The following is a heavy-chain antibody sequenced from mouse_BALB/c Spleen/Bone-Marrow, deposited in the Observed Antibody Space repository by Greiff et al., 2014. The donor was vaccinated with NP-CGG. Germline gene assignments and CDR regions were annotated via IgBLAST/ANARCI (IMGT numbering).Heavy chain of an antibody. CDR3: ARVYLWYFDV. CDR2: IWAGGST. V-gene: IGHV2-9*02. J-gene: IGHJ1*01. Sequence: QVQLKESGPGLVAPSQSLSITCTVSGFSLTSYGVHWVRQPPGKGLEWLGVIWAGGSTNYYSALMSRLSISKDNSKSQVFLKMNSLQTYDTAMYYCARVYLWYFDVWGAGTTVTVSS. D-gene: IGHD2-3*01. CDR1: GFSLTSYG.